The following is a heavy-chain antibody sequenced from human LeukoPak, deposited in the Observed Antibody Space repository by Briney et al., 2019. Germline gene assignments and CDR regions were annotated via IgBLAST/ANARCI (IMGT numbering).Heavy chain of an antibody. D-gene: IGHD3-22*01. Sequence: SETLSLTCTVSGGSISSDYWSWIRQPPGKGLEWIGYIDYRGSTNYNPSLKSRVTIDTSKNQFSLKLSSVTAADTAVYYCARAVLYHYDSSGYYCNWFDPWGQGTLVTVSS. J-gene: IGHJ5*02. CDR1: GGSISSDY. CDR3: ARAVLYHYDSSGYYCNWFDP. V-gene: IGHV4-59*01. CDR2: IDYRGST.